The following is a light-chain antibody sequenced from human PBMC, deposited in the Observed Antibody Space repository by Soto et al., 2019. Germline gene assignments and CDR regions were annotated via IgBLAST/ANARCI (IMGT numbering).Light chain of an antibody. J-gene: IGKJ1*01. CDR1: ESISHR. V-gene: IGKV1-5*03. CDR3: QQYNILWT. CDR2: KAS. Sequence: DIQMTQSPSSLSASLGDRVTIACRASESISHRLAWYQRKPGKAPKLLIHKASSLESGVPSRFSGSGSGTEFPLTISSLQPDDFGTYYCQQYNILWTFGQGTTVEMK.